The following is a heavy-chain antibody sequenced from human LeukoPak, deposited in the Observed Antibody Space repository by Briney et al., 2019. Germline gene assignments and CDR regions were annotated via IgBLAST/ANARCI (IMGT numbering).Heavy chain of an antibody. J-gene: IGHJ4*02. CDR1: GYTFTGYY. Sequence: ASVKVSCKASGYTFTGYYMHWVRQAPGQGLEWMGWINPNSGGTNYAQKFQGRVTMTRDTSISTAYMELSRLRSDDTAVYYCARSRNGYTLYDYWGQGTLVTVSS. V-gene: IGHV1-2*02. CDR3: ARSRNGYTLYDY. D-gene: IGHD5-24*01. CDR2: INPNSGGT.